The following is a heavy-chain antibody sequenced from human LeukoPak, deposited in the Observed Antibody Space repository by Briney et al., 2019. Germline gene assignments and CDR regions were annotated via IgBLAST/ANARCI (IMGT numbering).Heavy chain of an antibody. D-gene: IGHD6-19*01. CDR1: GLTFSDYF. CDR2: IGGNGRST. CDR3: ATSQSSVAGILGD. V-gene: IGHV3-11*04. J-gene: IGHJ1*01. Sequence: GGSLRLSCAVSGLTFSDYFMTWIRQAPGKGLEWVSYIGGNGRSTYYAVPVRGRFTISRDNAKNSVYLQIDNLRVDDTAVYYCATSQSSVAGILGDWGQGTLVTVSS.